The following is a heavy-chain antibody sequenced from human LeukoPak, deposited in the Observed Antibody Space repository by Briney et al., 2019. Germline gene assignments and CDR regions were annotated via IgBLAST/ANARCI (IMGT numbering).Heavy chain of an antibody. V-gene: IGHV3-64*04. CDR1: GFTFSRYP. D-gene: IGHD5-12*01. CDR2: ISSDGNDI. Sequence: GGSLRLSCSASGFTFSRYPMHWVRQAPGKGLEYVSAISSDGNDIYYADSVQGRFTISRDNSMDALYLQMNSLRAEDTAVYYCARYPVGNYDSGFDYWGQGSLATVSS. CDR3: ARYPVGNYDSGFDY. J-gene: IGHJ4*02.